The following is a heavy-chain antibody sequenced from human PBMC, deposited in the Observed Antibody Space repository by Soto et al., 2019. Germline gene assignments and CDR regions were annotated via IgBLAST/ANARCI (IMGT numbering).Heavy chain of an antibody. CDR1: GYTLTELS. D-gene: IGHD3-22*01. CDR2: FDPEDGET. V-gene: IGHV1-24*01. CDR3: ATSSGSSGYYPPYYYGMDG. J-gene: IGHJ6*02. Sequence: ASVKVSCKVSGYTLTELSMHWVRQAPGEGLEWMGGFDPEDGETIYAQKFQGRVTMTEDTSTDTAYMELSSLRSEDTAVYYCATSSGSSGYYPPYYYGMDGWGQGTTVTVSS.